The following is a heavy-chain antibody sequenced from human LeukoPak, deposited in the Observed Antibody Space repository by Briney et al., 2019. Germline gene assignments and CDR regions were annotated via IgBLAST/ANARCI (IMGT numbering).Heavy chain of an antibody. CDR3: ARGGIYRSGWYRGAFDV. J-gene: IGHJ3*01. D-gene: IGHD6-19*01. CDR1: GGSFSGYF. CDR2: IDHSGIT. V-gene: IGHV4-34*01. Sequence: KPSETLSLTCTVFGGSFSGYFWNWIRQPPGKGLEWIGEIDHSGITNYNPSLKSRVTISIDTSNNQFSLRLSSVTAADTAVYYCARGGIYRSGWYRGAFDVWGQGTTVTVSS.